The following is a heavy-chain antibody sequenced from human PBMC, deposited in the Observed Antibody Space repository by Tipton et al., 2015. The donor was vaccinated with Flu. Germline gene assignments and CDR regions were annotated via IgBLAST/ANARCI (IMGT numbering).Heavy chain of an antibody. CDR1: GLTSVDRA. CDR3: ARGICGADCYSFFTKSFLDT. J-gene: IGHJ5*02. V-gene: IGHV3-30-3*01. CDR2: VSSDGTYD. D-gene: IGHD2-21*02. Sequence: SLRLSCEVSGLTSVDRAIHWVRQAPGKGLEWVAYVSSDGTYDRYAESVKGRFTLSRDDSNVSLQMNALRPDDTAVYFCARGICGADCYSFFTKSFLDTWGQGDLVTVAS.